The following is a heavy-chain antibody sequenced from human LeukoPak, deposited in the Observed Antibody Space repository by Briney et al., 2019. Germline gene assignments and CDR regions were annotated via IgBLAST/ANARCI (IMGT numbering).Heavy chain of an antibody. CDR2: ISYDGSNK. D-gene: IGHD2-15*01. CDR3: ARGLLSLFDY. V-gene: IGHV3-30*03. J-gene: IGHJ4*02. Sequence: PGGSLRLSCAASGFTFSSYGMHWVRQAPGKGLEWVAVISYDGSNKYYADSVKGRFTISRDNSKNTLYLQMNSLRAEDTAVYYCARGLLSLFDYWGQGTLVTVSS. CDR1: GFTFSSYG.